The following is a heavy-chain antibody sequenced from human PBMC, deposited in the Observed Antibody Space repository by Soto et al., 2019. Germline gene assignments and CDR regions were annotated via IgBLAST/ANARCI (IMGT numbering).Heavy chain of an antibody. J-gene: IGHJ4*02. Sequence: KQSQTLSLTCAISGDSVSSNSAACNWIRQSPSRGLAWLGRTYYRSKWYNDYAVSVKSRTTIKPDTSKNQSSLQLNSVTHEDTAVYSCGRGEHSSSWYFDYWGQGTLVTVSS. CDR2: TYYRSKWYN. V-gene: IGHV6-1*01. CDR1: GDSVSSNSAA. CDR3: GRGEHSSSWYFDY. D-gene: IGHD6-13*01.